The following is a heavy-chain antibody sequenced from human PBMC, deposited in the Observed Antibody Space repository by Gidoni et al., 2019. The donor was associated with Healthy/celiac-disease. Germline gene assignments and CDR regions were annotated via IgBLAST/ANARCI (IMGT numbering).Heavy chain of an antibody. CDR3: AKDSTGYGEIYYFDY. Sequence: EVQLVESGGGLVQPGGSLRLSCAASGFPFSSYARSWVRQAPGKGLEWVSAIRGSGGSTYYADAVKGRFTISRDNSKNTLYLQMNSLRAEDTAVYYCAKDSTGYGEIYYFDYWGQGTLVTVSS. CDR2: IRGSGGST. CDR1: GFPFSSYA. D-gene: IGHD6-25*01. V-gene: IGHV3-23*04. J-gene: IGHJ4*02.